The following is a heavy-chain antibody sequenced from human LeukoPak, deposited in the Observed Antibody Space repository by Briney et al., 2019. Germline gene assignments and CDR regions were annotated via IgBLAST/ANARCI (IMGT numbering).Heavy chain of an antibody. CDR3: ASGYFVHTFDF. D-gene: IGHD3-9*01. Sequence: SETLSLACAVYGGSFSGYYWSWIRQPPGKGLEWVGSIYFSGNTYYNPSLKTRVTISIDTSKTQFSLKLTSVTAADTAIFYCASGYFVHTFDFWGQGTLGTVSS. CDR1: GGSFSGYY. V-gene: IGHV4-34*01. CDR2: IYFSGNT. J-gene: IGHJ4*02.